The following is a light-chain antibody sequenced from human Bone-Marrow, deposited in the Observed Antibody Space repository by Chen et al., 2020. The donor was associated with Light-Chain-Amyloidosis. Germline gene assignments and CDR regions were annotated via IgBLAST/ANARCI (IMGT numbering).Light chain of an antibody. V-gene: IGLV2-23*01. CDR2: EGI. CDR1: SSNVGDYSL. CDR3: YTYAGSATFV. J-gene: IGLJ1*01. Sequence: QSALTHPASVSGSPGQSITIHCTGTSSNVGDYSLVPWYQQHPGKAPKLILYEGIQRPSGVSSRFSGSMSGNTASLTISGLQTEDDADYFCYTYAGSATFVFGSATTVTVL.